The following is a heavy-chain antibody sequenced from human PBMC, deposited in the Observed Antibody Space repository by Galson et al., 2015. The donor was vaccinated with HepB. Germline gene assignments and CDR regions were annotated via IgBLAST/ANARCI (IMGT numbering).Heavy chain of an antibody. J-gene: IGHJ6*03. CDR2: IWYDGSNK. CDR1: GFTFSSYG. D-gene: IGHD3-22*01. Sequence: SLRLSCAASGFTFSSYGMHWVRQAPGKGLEWVAVIWYDGSNKYYADSVKGRFTISRDNAENSLYLQMNSLRAEDTAVYYCARRYYDSSGYYTSYYYYYMDVWGKGTTVTVSS. V-gene: IGHV3-33*01. CDR3: ARRYYDSSGYYTSYYYYYMDV.